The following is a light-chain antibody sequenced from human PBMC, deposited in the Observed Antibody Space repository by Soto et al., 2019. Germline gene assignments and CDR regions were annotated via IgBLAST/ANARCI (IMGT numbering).Light chain of an antibody. V-gene: IGKV3-20*01. Sequence: EIVLTQSPGTLSLSPGERATLSCRASQSVSSSYLAWYQQKPGQAPRLLIYGASSRATGIPDRFSGSGSGTDFTLTISRLEPEDFAGYYCQQYGSSWFTFGPGTKVDIK. CDR1: QSVSSSY. CDR3: QQYGSSWFT. J-gene: IGKJ3*01. CDR2: GAS.